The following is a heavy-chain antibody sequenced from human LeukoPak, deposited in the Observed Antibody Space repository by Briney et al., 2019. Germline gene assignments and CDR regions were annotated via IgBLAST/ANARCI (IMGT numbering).Heavy chain of an antibody. CDR1: GFTFSVYW. Sequence: GGSLRLSCAASGFTFSVYWMHWVRQAPGRGLVWVSLINSDGSSTRYADSVKGRFTISRDNAKNTLYLQMNSLKTEDTAVYYCTHYRGAADYFDAFDIWGQGTMVTVSS. V-gene: IGHV3-74*01. D-gene: IGHD5-12*01. CDR2: INSDGSST. CDR3: THYRGAADYFDAFDI. J-gene: IGHJ3*02.